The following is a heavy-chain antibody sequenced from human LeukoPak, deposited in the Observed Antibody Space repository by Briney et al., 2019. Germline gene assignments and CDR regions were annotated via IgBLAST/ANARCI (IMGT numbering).Heavy chain of an antibody. J-gene: IGHJ4*02. CDR1: GFTFSSYS. CDR2: ISDSATTI. D-gene: IGHD3-10*01. V-gene: IGHV3-48*02. Sequence: GGSLRLSCAASGFTFSSYSMNWVRQAPGKGLEWVSFISDSATTIYYVDSVKGRFTISRDNAKNSLYLQMNSLRDEDAAVYYCARSRPLRGVTVDYWGQGTLVTVSS. CDR3: ARSRPLRGVTVDY.